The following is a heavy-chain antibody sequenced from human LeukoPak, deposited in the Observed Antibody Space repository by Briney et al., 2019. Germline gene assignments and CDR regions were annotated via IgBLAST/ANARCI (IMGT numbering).Heavy chain of an antibody. V-gene: IGHV1-18*01. J-gene: IGHJ3*02. CDR2: ISAYNGNT. CDR1: GYTFTSYG. Sequence: ASVKVSCKASGYTFTSYGISWVRQAPGQGLEWMGWISAYNGNTNYAQKLPGRVTMTTDTSTSTAYMELRSLRSDDTAVYYCARGYAYYDSSGYPLRHDRARDIGGAFDIWGQGTMVTVSS. D-gene: IGHD3-22*01. CDR3: ARGYAYYDSSGYPLRHDRARDIGGAFDI.